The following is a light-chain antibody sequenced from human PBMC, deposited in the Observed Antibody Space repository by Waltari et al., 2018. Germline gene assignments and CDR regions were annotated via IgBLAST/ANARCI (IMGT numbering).Light chain of an antibody. J-gene: IGLJ3*02. Sequence: QSVLTQPPSVSGAPGQRVTIPCTGSGSHIGAGYDVHWYQPFPRAAPRLLIYGSTTRPLGVPDRFFGSTSGTSASLAIIGLQAEDEADYYCQSYDTSLSVVFGGGTKVTVL. V-gene: IGLV1-40*01. CDR3: QSYDTSLSVV. CDR2: GST. CDR1: GSHIGAGYD.